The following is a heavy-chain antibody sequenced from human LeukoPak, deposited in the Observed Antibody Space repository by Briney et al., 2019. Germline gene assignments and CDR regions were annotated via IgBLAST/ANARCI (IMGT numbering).Heavy chain of an antibody. V-gene: IGHV4-59*08. CDR2: IYHSGST. D-gene: IGHD3-10*01. CDR1: GGSISSYY. CDR3: ARHWLDSGTPDRFDY. J-gene: IGHJ4*02. Sequence: PSETLSLTCTVSGGSISSYYWSWIRRPPGKGLEWIGYIYHSGSTNYNPSLKSRVTISVDTSKNQFSLKLSSVTAADTAVYYCARHWLDSGTPDRFDYWGQGTLVTVSS.